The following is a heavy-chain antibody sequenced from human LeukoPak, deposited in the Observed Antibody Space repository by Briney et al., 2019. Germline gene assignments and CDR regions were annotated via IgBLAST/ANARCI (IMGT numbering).Heavy chain of an antibody. CDR3: ARDGSYQWAQGYYMDV. V-gene: IGHV3-48*01. CDR2: ISSSSTI. Sequence: GGFLRLSCAASGFTFSSYSMNWVRQAPGKGLEWVSYISSSSTIYYADSVKGRFTISRDNAKNSLYLQMNSLRAEDTAVYYCARDGSYQWAQGYYMDVWGKGTTVTVSS. J-gene: IGHJ6*03. CDR1: GFTFSSYS. D-gene: IGHD6-19*01.